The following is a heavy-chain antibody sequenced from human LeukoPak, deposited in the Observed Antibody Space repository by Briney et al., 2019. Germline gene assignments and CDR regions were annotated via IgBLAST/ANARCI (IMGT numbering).Heavy chain of an antibody. D-gene: IGHD5-24*01. V-gene: IGHV1-3*02. CDR3: ARENGYNSFDY. CDR2: SNIGNGNT. Sequence: ASVKVSCKASGYTFTSYGISWVRQAPGQRLEWMGWSNIGNGNTKYSQEFQGRVTFSRDTSASTAYMELSSLRSEDMAVYYCARENGYNSFDYWGQGTLVTVSS. J-gene: IGHJ4*02. CDR1: GYTFTSYG.